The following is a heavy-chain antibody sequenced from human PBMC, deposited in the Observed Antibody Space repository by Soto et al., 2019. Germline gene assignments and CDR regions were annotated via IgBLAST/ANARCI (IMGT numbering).Heavy chain of an antibody. CDR1: GGTFSSYA. D-gene: IGHD3-22*01. J-gene: IGHJ4*02. Sequence: GASVKVSCKASGGTFSSYAISWVRQAPGQGLEWMGGIIPIFGTANYAQKFQGRVTITADESTSTAYMELSSLRSEDTAVYYCARFGTYYYDSSGYYHEGEYFDYWGQGTLVTVSS. CDR2: IIPIFGTA. CDR3: ARFGTYYYDSSGYYHEGEYFDY. V-gene: IGHV1-69*13.